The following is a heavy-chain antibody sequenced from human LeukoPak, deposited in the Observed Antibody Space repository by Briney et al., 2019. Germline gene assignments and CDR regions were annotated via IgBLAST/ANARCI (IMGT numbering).Heavy chain of an antibody. D-gene: IGHD3-10*01. V-gene: IGHV4-59*01. CDR1: DGSISSYY. CDR2: IYYSGTT. Sequence: PSETLSLTCSVSDGSISSYYWSWIRQPPGKGLEWIGYIYYSGTTNYNPSLKSRLTISVDTSKNQFSLKLSSVTPADAAVYYCARVLWFGEFWYYFDYWGQGTLVTVSS. J-gene: IGHJ4*02. CDR3: ARVLWFGEFWYYFDY.